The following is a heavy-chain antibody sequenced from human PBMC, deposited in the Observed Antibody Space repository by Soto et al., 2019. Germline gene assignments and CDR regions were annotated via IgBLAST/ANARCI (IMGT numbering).Heavy chain of an antibody. CDR1: GFTVSSNY. D-gene: IGHD6-19*01. CDR3: AGNGYSSGWYPGENAFDI. V-gene: IGHV3-66*01. Sequence: GESLKISCAASGFTVSSNYMSWVRQAPGKGLEWVSVIYSGGSTYYADSVKGRFTISRDNSKNTLYLQMNSLRAEDTAVYYCAGNGYSSGWYPGENAFDIWGQGTMVTVSS. J-gene: IGHJ3*02. CDR2: IYSGGST.